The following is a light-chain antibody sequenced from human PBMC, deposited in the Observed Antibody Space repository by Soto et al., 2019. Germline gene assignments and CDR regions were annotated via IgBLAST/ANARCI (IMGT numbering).Light chain of an antibody. CDR3: QQYNNRPIT. CDR1: QSVGSL. Sequence: EVVMTHSPATLSVSPGERATLSFRASQSVGSLVAWYQQKPGQAPRLLMYGASTRATGIAARFTGSGSGTEFTLTISSLQTEDFAVYYCQQYNNRPITFGPGTRLEIK. CDR2: GAS. J-gene: IGKJ5*01. V-gene: IGKV3D-15*01.